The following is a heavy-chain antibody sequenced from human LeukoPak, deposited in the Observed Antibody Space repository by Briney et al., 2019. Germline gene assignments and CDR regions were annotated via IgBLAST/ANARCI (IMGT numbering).Heavy chain of an antibody. D-gene: IGHD5-18*01. CDR2: ISPYDGNT. CDR1: GYIFTTYG. Sequence: ASVKVSCKASGYIFTTYGISWVRQAPGQGLEWMGWISPYDGNTKYAQKFQGRVTLTTDTSTSTASIELRSLRSDDTAVYYCARSVDTAMIFDHWGQGTLVTVSS. J-gene: IGHJ4*02. V-gene: IGHV1-18*01. CDR3: ARSVDTAMIFDH.